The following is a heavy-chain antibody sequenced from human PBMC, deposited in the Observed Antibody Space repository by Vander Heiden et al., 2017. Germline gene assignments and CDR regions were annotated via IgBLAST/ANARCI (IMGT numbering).Heavy chain of an antibody. J-gene: IGHJ4*02. CDR1: EFPFSSYS. D-gene: IGHD4-4*01. CDR3: ARYCTGTTTNHFDY. Sequence: EVQLVESGGGLVKPGGSLRLSCAASEFPFSSYSMNWVRQAPGKGLEWVSSISSSSSYIYYADAVKGRFTISRDNAKNSLYLQMKSMRAEDTAVYYCARYCTGTTTNHFDYWGQGTLVTVSS. CDR2: ISSSSSYI. V-gene: IGHV3-21*01.